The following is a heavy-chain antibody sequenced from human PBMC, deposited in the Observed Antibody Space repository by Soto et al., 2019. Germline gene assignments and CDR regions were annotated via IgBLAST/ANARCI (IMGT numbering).Heavy chain of an antibody. D-gene: IGHD2-2*01. CDR3: ARVALVMPGYGMDV. Sequence: QVQLVQSGAEVKKPGASVKVSCKASGYTFTSYAMHWVRQAPGQRLEWMGWINAGNGNTKYSQKFQGRVTITRDTSASTAYRELSSLRSEDTAVYYCARVALVMPGYGMDVWGQGTTVTVSS. J-gene: IGHJ6*02. V-gene: IGHV1-3*01. CDR1: GYTFTSYA. CDR2: INAGNGNT.